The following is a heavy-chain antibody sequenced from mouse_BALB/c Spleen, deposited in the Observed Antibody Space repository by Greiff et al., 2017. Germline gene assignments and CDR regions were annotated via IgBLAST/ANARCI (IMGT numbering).Heavy chain of an antibody. CDR2: ISYSGST. CDR1: GYSITSDYA. V-gene: IGHV3-2*02. J-gene: IGHJ1*01. D-gene: IGHD3-3*01. CDR3: ANGTGYFDV. Sequence: VQLKQSGPGLVKPSQSLSLTCTVTGYSITSDYAWNWIRPFPGNKLEWMGYISYSGSTSYNPSLKSRISITRDTSKNQFFLQLNSVTTEDTATYYCANGTGYFDVWGAGTTVTVSS.